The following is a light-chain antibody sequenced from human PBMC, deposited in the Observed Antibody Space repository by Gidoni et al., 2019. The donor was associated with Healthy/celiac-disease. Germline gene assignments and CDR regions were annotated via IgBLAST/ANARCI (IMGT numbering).Light chain of an antibody. J-gene: IGKJ2*01. CDR2: GAS. CDR3: QQYGSSHT. CDR1: QSVSSSY. Sequence: ETALTQSPGTLSVSPGERATLSCRASQSVSSSYLALYQQKPGQAPRLLIYGASSRATGIPDRFSGSGSGTDFTLTISRLEPEDFAGYYCQQYGSSHTFGQGTKLEIK. V-gene: IGKV3-20*01.